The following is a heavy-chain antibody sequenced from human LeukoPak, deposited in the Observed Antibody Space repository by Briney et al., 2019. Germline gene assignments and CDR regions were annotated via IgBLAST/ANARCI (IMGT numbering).Heavy chain of an antibody. D-gene: IGHD3-16*02. Sequence: GGSQRLSCAASGLTFSRYSMNWVRQAPGKGLEWVSSISGSSSYIYYADSVKGRFTISRHNAKNSLYLQMNSLRAEDTAVYYCARVSAGVIGMKDVFDIWGQGTMVTVSS. CDR3: ARVSAGVIGMKDVFDI. J-gene: IGHJ3*02. CDR1: GLTFSRYS. CDR2: ISGSSSYI. V-gene: IGHV3-21*01.